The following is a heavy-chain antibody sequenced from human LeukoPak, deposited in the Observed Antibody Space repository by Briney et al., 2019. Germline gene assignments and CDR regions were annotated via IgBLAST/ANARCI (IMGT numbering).Heavy chain of an antibody. Sequence: GGSLRLSCAACGFIFTDYSINWVRQAPGRGLEWVSYISSPSTHIYYADSVKGRFTISRDNAKNSLYLQMNSLRDEDTAVYYCAREAYWGSNAKGFDYWGQGTLVTVSS. D-gene: IGHD7-27*01. V-gene: IGHV3-48*02. CDR1: GFIFTDYS. CDR3: AREAYWGSNAKGFDY. J-gene: IGHJ4*02. CDR2: ISSPSTHI.